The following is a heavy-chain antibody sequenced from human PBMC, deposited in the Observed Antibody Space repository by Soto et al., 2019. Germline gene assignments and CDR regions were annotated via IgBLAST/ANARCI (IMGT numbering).Heavy chain of an antibody. CDR2: IYYSGST. CDR3: ASQPNLRYCSSTSCYLNY. Sequence: SETLSLTCTVSGGSISSGDYYWSWIRQPPGKGLEWIGYIYYSGSTYYNPSLKSRVTISVDTSKNQFSLKLSSVTAGDTAVYYCASQPNLRYCSSTSCYLNYWGQGTLVTVSS. CDR1: GGSISSGDYY. V-gene: IGHV4-30-4*01. D-gene: IGHD2-2*01. J-gene: IGHJ4*02.